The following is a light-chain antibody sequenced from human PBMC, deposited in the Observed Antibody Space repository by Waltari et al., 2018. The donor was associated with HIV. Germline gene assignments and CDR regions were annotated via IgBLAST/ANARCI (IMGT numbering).Light chain of an antibody. V-gene: IGLV2-23*02. CDR3: CSYAGSSTLV. Sequence: QSSLHPPAPLAGSPGQFLTIPCPGTHRDVGGYYLFSWYQQHPGKAPKLMIYEVNKRPSGVSNRFSGSKSGNTASLTISGLQAEDEADFYCCSYAGSSTLVFGGGTKLTVL. J-gene: IGLJ3*02. CDR1: HRDVGGYYL. CDR2: EVN.